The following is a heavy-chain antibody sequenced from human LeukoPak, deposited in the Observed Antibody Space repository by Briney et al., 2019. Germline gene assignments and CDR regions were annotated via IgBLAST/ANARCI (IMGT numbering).Heavy chain of an antibody. Sequence: PSETLSLTCTVSGGSISSSSYYWGWIRQPPGKGLEWIGSIYYSGSTYYNPSLKSRVTISVDTSKIQFSLKLSSVTAADTAVYYCARQGPMVRGVIPAFDIWGQGTMVTVSS. CDR2: IYYSGST. CDR3: ARQGPMVRGVIPAFDI. V-gene: IGHV4-39*01. J-gene: IGHJ3*02. CDR1: GGSISSSSYY. D-gene: IGHD3-10*01.